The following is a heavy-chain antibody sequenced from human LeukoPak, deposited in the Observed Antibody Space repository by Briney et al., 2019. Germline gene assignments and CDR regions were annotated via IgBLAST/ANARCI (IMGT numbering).Heavy chain of an antibody. CDR3: AREFSGRYYIGWFDP. CDR1: GGSISSFY. J-gene: IGHJ5*02. CDR2: IYASGST. D-gene: IGHD1-26*01. Sequence: SETLSLTCTVSGGSISSFYWSWIRQPAGKGLEWIGRIYASGSTNYNPSLKSRVTMSLDTSKNQFSLKLSSVTAADTAVYYCAREFSGRYYIGWFDPWGQGTLVTVSS. V-gene: IGHV4-4*07.